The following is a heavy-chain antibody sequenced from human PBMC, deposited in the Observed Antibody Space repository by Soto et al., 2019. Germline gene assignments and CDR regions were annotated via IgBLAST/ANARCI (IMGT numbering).Heavy chain of an antibody. D-gene: IGHD3-3*01. CDR3: ARVVNFDFWSGSRASDTWFDP. V-gene: IGHV4-34*01. J-gene: IGHJ5*02. Sequence: SETLSLTCGVEGGSISGYYWSWISQPPGKGLEWIGEINHSGSTNYNPSLKSRVTISVDTSKNQFSLKLSSVTAADTAVYYCARVVNFDFWSGSRASDTWFDPWGQGTLVTVSS. CDR1: GGSISGYY. CDR2: INHSGST.